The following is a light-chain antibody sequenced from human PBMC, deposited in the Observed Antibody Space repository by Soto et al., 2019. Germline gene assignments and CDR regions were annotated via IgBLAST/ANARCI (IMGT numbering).Light chain of an antibody. J-gene: IGKJ1*01. V-gene: IGKV3-15*01. CDR2: GAS. CDR3: QQYNNWPPWT. CDR1: QSVSSN. Sequence: EIVMTQSPATLSVSPGERATLSCRASQSVSSNLAWYQQKPGQAPRLLIYGASTRATGIPARFSGSGSGTEFTLTISSLHSEDFAVYHCQQYNNWPPWTFGQGTKVEIK.